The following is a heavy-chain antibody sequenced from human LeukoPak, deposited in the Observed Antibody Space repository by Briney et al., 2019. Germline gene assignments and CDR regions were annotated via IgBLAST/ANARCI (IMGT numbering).Heavy chain of an antibody. J-gene: IGHJ4*02. Sequence: ASETLSLTCAVYGGSFSGYYWSWIRQPPGKGLEWIGEINHSGSTNYNPSLKSRVTISVDTSKNQFSLKLSSVTAADTAVYYCARGPYYDFWSGYQGVYFDYWGQGTLVTVSS. D-gene: IGHD3-3*01. V-gene: IGHV4-34*01. CDR1: GGSFSGYY. CDR2: INHSGST. CDR3: ARGPYYDFWSGYQGVYFDY.